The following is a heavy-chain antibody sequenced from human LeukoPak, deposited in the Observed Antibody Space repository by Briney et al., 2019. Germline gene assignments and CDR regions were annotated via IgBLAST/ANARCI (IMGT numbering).Heavy chain of an antibody. D-gene: IGHD6-19*01. Sequence: GGSLRLSCVASGFSIGPFWMTWVRQAPGKGLGWVANIRGDASRLYYVDSVKGRFTISRDNAKNSLYLQMSNLRAEDTSVYYCARDRNYCSSDRCYDVFDIWGQGTMVTVSS. V-gene: IGHV3-7*01. J-gene: IGHJ3*02. CDR3: ARDRNYCSSDRCYDVFDI. CDR1: GFSIGPFW. CDR2: IRGDASRL.